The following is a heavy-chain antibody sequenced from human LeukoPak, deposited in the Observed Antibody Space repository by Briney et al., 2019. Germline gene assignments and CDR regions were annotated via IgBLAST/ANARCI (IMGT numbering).Heavy chain of an antibody. V-gene: IGHV1-8*01. J-gene: IGHJ4*02. CDR2: MNPNSGNT. CDR1: GYTFTSYD. Sequence: ASVKVSCKASGYTFTSYDINWVRQATGQGLEWMGWMNPNSGNTGYAQKFQGRATMTRNTSISTAYMELSSLRSEDTAVYYCARESAARGFDYWGQGTLVTVSS. D-gene: IGHD6-6*01. CDR3: ARESAARGFDY.